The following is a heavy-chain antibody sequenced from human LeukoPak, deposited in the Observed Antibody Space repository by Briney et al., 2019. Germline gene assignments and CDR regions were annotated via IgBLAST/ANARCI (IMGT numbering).Heavy chain of an antibody. Sequence: GGSLRLSCAASGFTFSSYSMNWVRQAPGKGLEWVSSISSSSYIYYADSVKGRFTISRDNAKNSLYLQMNSLRAEDTAVYYCARDGSGWHYFDYWGQGTLVTVSS. CDR3: ARDGSGWHYFDY. CDR1: GFTFSSYS. D-gene: IGHD6-19*01. CDR2: ISSSSYI. J-gene: IGHJ4*02. V-gene: IGHV3-21*01.